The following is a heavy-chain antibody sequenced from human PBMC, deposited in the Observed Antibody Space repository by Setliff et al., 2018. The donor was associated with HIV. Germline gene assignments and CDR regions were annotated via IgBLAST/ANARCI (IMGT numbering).Heavy chain of an antibody. D-gene: IGHD3-10*01. V-gene: IGHV1-46*03. CDR3: ARSYYGSGSYQGVLDY. CDR1: GFTFTRYY. J-gene: IGHJ4*02. Sequence: ASVKVSCKASGFTFTRYYMHWVRQAPGQGLEWMGIINPSGDSTTYAQKFQGRVTMTRDTSTSTVYMELSSLRSEDTAVYFCARSYYGSGSYQGVLDYWGQGTLVTVSS. CDR2: INPSGDST.